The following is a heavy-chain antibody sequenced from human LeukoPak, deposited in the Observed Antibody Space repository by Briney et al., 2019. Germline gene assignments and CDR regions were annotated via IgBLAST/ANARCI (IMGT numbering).Heavy chain of an antibody. V-gene: IGHV4-39*01. CDR3: ARQPYDSSGYCDY. Sequence: SETLSLTCTVSGGSISGGDYYWGWIRQPPGKGLEWIGNIYYSGSTYYNPSLKSRVTISVDTSKNQFSLKLSSVTAADTAVYYCARQPYDSSGYCDYWGQGTLVTVSS. CDR2: IYYSGST. J-gene: IGHJ4*02. CDR1: GGSISGGDYY. D-gene: IGHD3-22*01.